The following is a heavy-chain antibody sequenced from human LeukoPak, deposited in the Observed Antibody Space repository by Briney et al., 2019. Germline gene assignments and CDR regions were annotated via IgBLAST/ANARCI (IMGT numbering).Heavy chain of an antibody. CDR2: ISGSGGST. Sequence: PGGSLRLSCAASGFTFSDYYMSWIRQAPGKGLEWVSAISGSGGSTYYADSVKGRFTISRDNSKNTLYLQMNSLKTEDTAVYYCTTRGGSFSIFDYWGQGTLVTVSS. V-gene: IGHV3-23*01. CDR1: GFTFSDYY. CDR3: TTRGGSFSIFDY. D-gene: IGHD1-26*01. J-gene: IGHJ4*02.